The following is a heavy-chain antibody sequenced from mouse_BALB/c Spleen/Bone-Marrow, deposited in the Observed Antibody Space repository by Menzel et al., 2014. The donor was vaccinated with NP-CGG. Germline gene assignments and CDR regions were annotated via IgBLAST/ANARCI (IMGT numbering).Heavy chain of an antibody. J-gene: IGHJ4*01. Sequence: VKVVESGPGLVSPSQSLSITCTASGFSLTGYGLNWVRPPPGKGLEWLGMIWGDGSTDYNSALKSRLSISKDNSKSQVFLKMNSLQTDDTARYYCARTLGHYAMDYWGQGTSVTVSS. CDR3: ARTLGHYAMDY. D-gene: IGHD4-1*01. CDR1: GFSLTGYG. CDR2: IWGDGST. V-gene: IGHV2-6-7*01.